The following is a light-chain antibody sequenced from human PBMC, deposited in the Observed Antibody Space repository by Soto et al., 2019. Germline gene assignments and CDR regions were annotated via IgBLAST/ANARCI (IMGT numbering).Light chain of an antibody. J-gene: IGKJ5*01. CDR2: ATS. Sequence: DIQMTQSPSSESASVGDRVTITCRASQDISSWLAWYQQKPGTAPNLLIYATSTLQSGVPSRFSGSGFGTDFTLAISSLQPEDFATYYCQQTNSFPMTFGQGTRLEIK. CDR3: QQTNSFPMT. CDR1: QDISSW. V-gene: IGKV1D-12*01.